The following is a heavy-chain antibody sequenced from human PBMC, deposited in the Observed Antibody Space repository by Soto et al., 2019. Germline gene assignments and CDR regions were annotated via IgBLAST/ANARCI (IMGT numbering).Heavy chain of an antibody. CDR3: ARDNRVAQPWIQLWLDRQNWFDP. J-gene: IGHJ5*02. Sequence: QVQLQQCGAGLVKPSETLSITCAVYGGSFSGYYWSWIRQHPGKGLEWIVEINHRGSTNYNPSLKSRVTISVDTSKNQFSLKLSSVTAADTAVYYCARDNRVAQPWIQLWLDRQNWFDPWGQGTLVTVSS. CDR1: GGSFSGYY. V-gene: IGHV4-34*01. D-gene: IGHD5-18*01. CDR2: INHRGST.